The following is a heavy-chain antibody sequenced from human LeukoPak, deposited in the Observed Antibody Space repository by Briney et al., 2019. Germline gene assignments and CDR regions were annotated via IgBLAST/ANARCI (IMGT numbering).Heavy chain of an antibody. CDR1: GFTFSSYS. D-gene: IGHD1-26*01. CDR3: ARVGATVLFGVQY. V-gene: IGHV3-21*01. J-gene: IGHJ4*02. Sequence: PGGSLRLSCAASGFTFSSYSMNWVRQAPGKGLEWVSSIRGSSSYIYYADSVKGRFTISRDNAKNSLYLQMNSLRAEDTAVYYCARVGATVLFGVQYWGQGTLVTVSS. CDR2: IRGSSSYI.